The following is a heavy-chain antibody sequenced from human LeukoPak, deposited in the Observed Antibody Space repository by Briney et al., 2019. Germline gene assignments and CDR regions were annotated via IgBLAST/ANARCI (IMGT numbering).Heavy chain of an antibody. CDR1: GFTFSSYF. J-gene: IGHJ4*02. CDR2: ISYDGSIQ. V-gene: IGHV3-30-3*01. CDR3: ARDLDPGVTRWLEPEFDY. D-gene: IGHD5-24*01. Sequence: PGGSLRLSCAASGFTFSSYFVHWVRQAPGKGLDWVTTISYDGSIQYYSDSVKGRFTISRDNSKNTLYLQMNSLKPEDTAVYYCARDLDPGVTRWLEPEFDYWGQGTLVTVSS.